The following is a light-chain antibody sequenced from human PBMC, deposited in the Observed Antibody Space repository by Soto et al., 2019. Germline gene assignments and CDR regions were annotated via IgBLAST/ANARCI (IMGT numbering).Light chain of an antibody. CDR2: DAS. V-gene: IGKV3-11*01. Sequence: EIVLTQSPATLSLSPGERATLSCRASQSVSSYLAWYQQKPGQAPRLLIYDASNRATGIPARFSGSWSGTDFTLTISSLEPEDFAVYYCQQRSNLWTFGQGTKVEIK. CDR1: QSVSSY. J-gene: IGKJ1*01. CDR3: QQRSNLWT.